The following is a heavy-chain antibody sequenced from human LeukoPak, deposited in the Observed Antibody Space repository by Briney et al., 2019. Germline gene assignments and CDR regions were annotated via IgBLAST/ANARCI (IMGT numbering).Heavy chain of an antibody. Sequence: GGSLRLSCAASGFTVSTNYMSWVRQAPGKGLEWVSVIYSGGRTNYTDSVKGRFTISRDNTKNTLYLQMNSLRAEDTAVYYCARGLNYGSGSTLEGFWGQGALVTVYS. J-gene: IGHJ4*02. CDR3: ARGLNYGSGSTLEGF. CDR1: GFTVSTNY. V-gene: IGHV3-53*01. D-gene: IGHD3-10*01. CDR2: IYSGGRT.